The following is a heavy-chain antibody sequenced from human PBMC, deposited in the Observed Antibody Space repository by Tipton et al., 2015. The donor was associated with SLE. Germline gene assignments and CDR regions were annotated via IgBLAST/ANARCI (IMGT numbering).Heavy chain of an antibody. CDR3: VRYSLTNWHLDL. D-gene: IGHD2-15*01. J-gene: IGHJ2*01. V-gene: IGHV4-59*01. CDR1: GGSMSTYY. CDR2: IYYSGGT. Sequence: GLVKPSETLSLTCTVSGGSMSTYYWSWIRLPPGKGLEWIGYIYYSGGTSYNPSLNSRVTISVDTSRNQFSLKLTSVTAADSAVYYCVRYSLTNWHLDLWGRGTLVTVSS.